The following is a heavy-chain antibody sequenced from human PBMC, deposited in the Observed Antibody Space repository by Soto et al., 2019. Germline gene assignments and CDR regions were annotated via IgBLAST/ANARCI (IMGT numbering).Heavy chain of an antibody. CDR3: VKGEYYYDGSAYYPFDY. J-gene: IGHJ4*02. V-gene: IGHV3-30*02. CDR2: IWYDGSNK. CDR1: GFTFSSYG. D-gene: IGHD3-22*01. Sequence: PGGSLRLSCAASGFTFSSYGMHWVRQAPGKGLEWVAVIWYDGSNKYYADSVKGRFTISRDNSKNTVYLQMSSLRAEDTAVYYCVKGEYYYDGSAYYPFDYWGQGTLVTVSS.